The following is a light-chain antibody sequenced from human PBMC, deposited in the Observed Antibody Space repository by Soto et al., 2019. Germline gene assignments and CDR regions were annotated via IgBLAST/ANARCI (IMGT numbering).Light chain of an antibody. V-gene: IGKV3-20*01. CDR2: GSS. CDR3: QYYDTFRT. CDR1: QTISSSY. J-gene: IGKJ1*01. Sequence: EIVLTQSPGTLSLSPGERATLSCRASQTISSSYLAWYLQKPGQAPRLLIYGSSTRATGIPDRFSGGGSGTDFTLTINRLEPEDFAVYYCQYYDTFRTFGQGTKVDIK.